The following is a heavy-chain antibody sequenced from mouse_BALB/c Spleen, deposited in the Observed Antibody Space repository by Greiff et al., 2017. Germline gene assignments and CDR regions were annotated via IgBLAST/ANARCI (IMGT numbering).Heavy chain of an antibody. CDR2: ISYSGST. D-gene: IGHD2-3*01. Sequence: VQLKESGPGLVKPSQSLSLTCTVTGYSITSDYAWNWIRQFPGNKLEWMGYISYSGSTSYNPSLKSRISITRDTSKNQFFLQLNSVTTEDTATYYCARSRHYDGYYVGAMDYWGQGTSVTVSS. CDR1: GYSITSDYA. J-gene: IGHJ4*01. CDR3: ARSRHYDGYYVGAMDY. V-gene: IGHV3-2*02.